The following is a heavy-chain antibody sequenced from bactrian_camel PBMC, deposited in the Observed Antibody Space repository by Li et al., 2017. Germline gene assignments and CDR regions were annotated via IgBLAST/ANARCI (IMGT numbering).Heavy chain of an antibody. J-gene: IGHJ4*01. CDR3: SRRDLKY. CDR2: IYTGGDLT. V-gene: IGHV3S40*01. CDR1: GFTFRAYA. Sequence: VQLVESGGGLVQPGGSLSLSCAASGFTFRAYAMSWVRQAPGKEREGVAGIYTGGDLTYYVDSVRGRFTISADNAKNTVSLQLNSLKTEDMAMYYCSRRDLKYWGQGTQVTVS.